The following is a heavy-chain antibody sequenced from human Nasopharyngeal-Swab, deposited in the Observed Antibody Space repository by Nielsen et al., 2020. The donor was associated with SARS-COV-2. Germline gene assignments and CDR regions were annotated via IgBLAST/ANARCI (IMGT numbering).Heavy chain of an antibody. CDR3: ARIAADNDILTGYYSDYFDY. CDR1: EFSLSNARMG. D-gene: IGHD3-9*01. J-gene: IGHJ4*02. Sequence: SGPTLVKPTETLTLTCTVSEFSLSNARMGVSWIRQPPGKALEWLAHIFSNDEKSYSTSLKSRLTISKDTSKSQVVLTMTNMDPVDTATYYCARIAADNDILTGYYSDYFDYWGQGTLVTVSS. CDR2: IFSNDEK. V-gene: IGHV2-26*01.